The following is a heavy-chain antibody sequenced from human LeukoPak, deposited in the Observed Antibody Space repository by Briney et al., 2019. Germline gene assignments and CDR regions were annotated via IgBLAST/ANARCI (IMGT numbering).Heavy chain of an antibody. CDR2: INPNSGGT. Sequence: GASVKVSCKASGYTFTSYDISWVRQAPGQGLEWMGRINPNSGGTNYAQKFQGRVTMTRDTSISTAYMELSRLRSDDTAVYYCARRRFIGGATHFDYWGQGTLVTVSS. D-gene: IGHD1-26*01. CDR3: ARRRFIGGATHFDY. V-gene: IGHV1-2*06. CDR1: GYTFTSYD. J-gene: IGHJ4*02.